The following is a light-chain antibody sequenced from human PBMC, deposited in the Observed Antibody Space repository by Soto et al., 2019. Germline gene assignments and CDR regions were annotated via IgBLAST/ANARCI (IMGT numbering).Light chain of an antibody. Sequence: EIMLTQSPATLSVSPGERVTLSCRASQSVDINLSWYQQKPGQAPRLLIYGASSRATGIPDRFSGSGSGTDFTLTISRLEPEDFAVYYCQQYGSSPATFGQGTKVDIK. V-gene: IGKV3-20*01. CDR2: GAS. CDR1: QSVDIN. CDR3: QQYGSSPAT. J-gene: IGKJ1*01.